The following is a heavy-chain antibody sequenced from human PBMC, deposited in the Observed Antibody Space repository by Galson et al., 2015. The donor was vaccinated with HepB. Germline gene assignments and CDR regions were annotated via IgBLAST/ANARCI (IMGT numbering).Heavy chain of an antibody. V-gene: IGHV3-23*01. CDR3: VKESVATTTYYFDY. CDR1: GFTFSSYA. CDR2: ISDRGGST. J-gene: IGHJ4*02. D-gene: IGHD5-12*01. Sequence: SLRLSCAASGFTFSSYAMSWVRQAPGKGLEWVSSISDRGGSTYYADSVKGRFTISRDNSKNTLYLQMSSLRAEDTAVYYCVKESVATTTYYFDYWGQGTLVTVSS.